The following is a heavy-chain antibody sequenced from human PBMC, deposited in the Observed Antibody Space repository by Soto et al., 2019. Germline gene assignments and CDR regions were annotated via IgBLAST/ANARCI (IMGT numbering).Heavy chain of an antibody. CDR1: GFTFSSYA. V-gene: IGHV3-23*01. J-gene: IGHJ4*02. Sequence: EVQLLESGGGLVQPGGSLRLSCAASGFTFSSYAMNWVRQAPGKGLEWVSVISGSDGSTYYADSVKGRFTISRDNSKNTLNLQMNSRRAEDTAVYYWERRSSGGYFDYWGQGTLVTVSS. CDR2: ISGSDGST. CDR3: ERRSSGGYFDY. D-gene: IGHD6-25*01.